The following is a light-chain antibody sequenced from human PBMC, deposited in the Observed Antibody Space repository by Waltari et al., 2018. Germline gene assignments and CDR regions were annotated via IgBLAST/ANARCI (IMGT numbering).Light chain of an antibody. Sequence: EIVMTQSPATMSVSPGERATLPCRANQSVSSNLAWYQQKPGQAPRLLISGASTRATGIPARFIGSGSGTEFTLTISSLQSEDFAVYYCQQYNNWRWTFGQGTKVEIK. J-gene: IGKJ1*01. V-gene: IGKV3-15*01. CDR3: QQYNNWRWT. CDR1: QSVSSN. CDR2: GAS.